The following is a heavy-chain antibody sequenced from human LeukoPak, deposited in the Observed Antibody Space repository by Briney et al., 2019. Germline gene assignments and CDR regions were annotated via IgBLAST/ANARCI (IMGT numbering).Heavy chain of an antibody. CDR3: AREAGSGSYHPPLGY. CDR1: GYTFTSYY. CDR2: INPSGGST. Sequence: GASVKVSCKASGYTFTSYYMHWVQQAPGQGLEWMGVINPSGGSTSYAQKFQGRVTMTRDTSTSTVYMELSSLRSEDTAVYYCAREAGSGSYHPPLGYWGQGTLVTVSS. J-gene: IGHJ4*02. V-gene: IGHV1-46*01. D-gene: IGHD1-26*01.